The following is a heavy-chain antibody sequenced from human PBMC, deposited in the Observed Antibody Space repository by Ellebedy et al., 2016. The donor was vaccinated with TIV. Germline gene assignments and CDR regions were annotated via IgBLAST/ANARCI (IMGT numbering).Heavy chain of an antibody. J-gene: IGHJ6*02. CDR1: GFRFSSYG. CDR3: AKGVYDSSRSGLDV. Sequence: GESLKIPXAASGFRFSSYGMHWVRQAPGKGLEWVAVISSDGSDKYYADSVKGRFTISRDNSKNTLYLQMNSLRAEDTAVYYCAKGVYDSSRSGLDVWGQGTTVTVSS. D-gene: IGHD3-22*01. V-gene: IGHV3-30*18. CDR2: ISSDGSDK.